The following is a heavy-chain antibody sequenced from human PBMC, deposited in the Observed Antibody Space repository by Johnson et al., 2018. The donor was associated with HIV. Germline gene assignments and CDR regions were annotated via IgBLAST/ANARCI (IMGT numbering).Heavy chain of an antibody. CDR2: ISYDGSNK. Sequence: QVQLVESGGGVVQPGRSLRLSCAASGFTFSSYGMHWVRQAPGKGLEWVAVISYDGSNKYYADSVKGRFTISRDNSKNTLYLQVNSLRAEDTAVYYCARDLVRYFDPYAFDIWGQGTMVTVSS. V-gene: IGHV3-30*03. CDR1: GFTFSSYG. J-gene: IGHJ3*02. CDR3: ARDLVRYFDPYAFDI. D-gene: IGHD3-9*01.